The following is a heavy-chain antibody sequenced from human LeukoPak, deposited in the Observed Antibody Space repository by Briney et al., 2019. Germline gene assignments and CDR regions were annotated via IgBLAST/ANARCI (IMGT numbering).Heavy chain of an antibody. J-gene: IGHJ4*02. V-gene: IGHV3-23*01. CDR1: GFTFSSYA. D-gene: IGHD3-9*01. CDR2: ISGSGGST. Sequence: GGSLRLSCAASGFTFSSYAMSWVRQAPGKGREWVSAISGSGGSTYYADSVKGRFTISRDNSKNTLYLQMNSLRAEDTAVYYCAKGRNGFDWLLPLDYWGQGTLVTVSS. CDR3: AKGRNGFDWLLPLDY.